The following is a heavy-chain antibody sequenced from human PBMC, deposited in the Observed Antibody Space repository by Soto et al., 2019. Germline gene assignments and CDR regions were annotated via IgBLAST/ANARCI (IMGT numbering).Heavy chain of an antibody. J-gene: IGHJ4*02. Sequence: ASVKVSCKASGYTFTGYYMHWVRQAPGQGLEWMGWIKPNSGGTNYAQKFQGWVTMTRDTSISTAYMELSRLRSDDTAVYYCARGFMITFGGVIVPTLFDYWGQGTLVTVS. CDR3: ARGFMITFGGVIVPTLFDY. CDR1: GYTFTGYY. CDR2: IKPNSGGT. V-gene: IGHV1-2*04. D-gene: IGHD3-16*02.